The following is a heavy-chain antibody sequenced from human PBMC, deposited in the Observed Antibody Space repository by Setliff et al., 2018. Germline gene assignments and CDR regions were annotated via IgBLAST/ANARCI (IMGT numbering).Heavy chain of an antibody. CDR3: ASWWEGAFDI. Sequence: SVKVSCKASGYTFTSYGISWVRQAPGQGLEWMGRIIPILGIANYAQKFQGRVTITADKSASTAYMELSSLRSEDTAVYYCASWWEGAFDIWGQGTMVTVSS. J-gene: IGHJ3*02. CDR1: GYTFTSYG. D-gene: IGHD1-26*01. V-gene: IGHV1-69*04. CDR2: IIPILGIA.